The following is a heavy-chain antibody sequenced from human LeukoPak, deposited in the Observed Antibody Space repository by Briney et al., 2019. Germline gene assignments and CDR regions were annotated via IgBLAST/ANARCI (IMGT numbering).Heavy chain of an antibody. Sequence: GGSLRLSCAASGFTFSSYGMHWVRQAPGKGLEWVSYISSSGSTIYYADSVKGRFTISRDNAKNSLYLQMNSLRAGDTAVYYCARALGGYDPFDYWGQGTLVTVSS. D-gene: IGHD5-12*01. CDR2: ISSSGSTI. CDR3: ARALGGYDPFDY. J-gene: IGHJ4*02. CDR1: GFTFSSYG. V-gene: IGHV3-48*04.